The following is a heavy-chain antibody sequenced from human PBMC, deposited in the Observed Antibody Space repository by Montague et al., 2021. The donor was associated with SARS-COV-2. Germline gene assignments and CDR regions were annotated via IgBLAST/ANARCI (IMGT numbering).Heavy chain of an antibody. CDR1: AGSLSSSSNY. CDR2: VDSAGGT. J-gene: IGHJ4*02. Sequence: SETLSLTCTVSAGSLSSSSNYWGWIRQPPGMGLQWIGSVDSAGGTYYSPSLKSRVTISLDTSKNQFSLKLSSVTAADTAVYYCARDEYNRYWYKYWGQGALVTVSS. CDR3: ARDEYNRYWYKY. V-gene: IGHV4-39*07. D-gene: IGHD2-8*02.